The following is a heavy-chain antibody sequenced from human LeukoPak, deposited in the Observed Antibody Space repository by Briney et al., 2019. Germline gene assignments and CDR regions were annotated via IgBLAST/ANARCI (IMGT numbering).Heavy chain of an antibody. CDR1: GGSISSYY. CDR3: ARTTMVRGTYYMDV. J-gene: IGHJ6*03. CDR2: IYYSGYT. V-gene: IGHV4-59*01. Sequence: SETLSLTCTVSGGSISSYYWSWIRQPPGKGLEWIGYIYYSGYTNYNPSLKSRVTIPVDTSKNQFSLKLSSVTAADTAVYYCARTTMVRGTYYMDVWGKGTTVTISS. D-gene: IGHD3-10*01.